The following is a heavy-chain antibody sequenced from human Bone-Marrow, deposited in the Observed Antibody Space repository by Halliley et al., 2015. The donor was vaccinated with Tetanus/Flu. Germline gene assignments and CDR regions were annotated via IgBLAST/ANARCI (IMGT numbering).Heavy chain of an antibody. CDR2: ISASGDIT. D-gene: IGHD3-22*01. J-gene: IGHJ4*02. V-gene: IGHV3-23*01. CDR3: AKNDLDYYDSNGNDY. CDR1: GFSFSFYA. Sequence: SLRLSCAASGFSFSFYAMSWVRQAPGEGLEWVSTISASGDITYYADSVKGRFVISRDNSHNTLSLQMNRLRAEDTARYYCAKNDLDYYDSNGNDYWGQGTLVIVSS.